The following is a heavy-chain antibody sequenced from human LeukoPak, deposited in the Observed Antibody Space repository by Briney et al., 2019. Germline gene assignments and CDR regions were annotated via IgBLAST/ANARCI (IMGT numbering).Heavy chain of an antibody. CDR3: AKDAFRGYSYGYRVSMVWFDQ. CDR1: GFTFSSYA. CDR2: ISGSDGSA. J-gene: IGHJ5*02. V-gene: IGHV3-23*01. D-gene: IGHD5-18*01. Sequence: GGSLRLSCSASGFTFSSYAMSWVRQAPGKGLEWVSIISGSDGSAYYADSVKGRFTISRDNSKNTLSLQMSSLRAEDTAVYFCAKDAFRGYSYGYRVSMVWFDQWGQGILVTVSS.